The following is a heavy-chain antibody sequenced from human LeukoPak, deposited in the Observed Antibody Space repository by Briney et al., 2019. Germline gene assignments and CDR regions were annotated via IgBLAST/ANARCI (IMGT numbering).Heavy chain of an antibody. J-gene: IGHJ4*02. V-gene: IGHV4-39*01. D-gene: IGHD1-26*01. CDR3: APARIVGATTHFDY. CDR2: IYYSGNT. CDR1: GGSISSSSYY. Sequence: SETLSLTCTVSGGSISSSSYYWGWIRQPPGKGLQWIGSIYYSGNTYYNPSLKSRVTISVDTSKNQFSLKLSSVTAADTAVYYCAPARIVGATTHFDYWGQGTLVTVSS.